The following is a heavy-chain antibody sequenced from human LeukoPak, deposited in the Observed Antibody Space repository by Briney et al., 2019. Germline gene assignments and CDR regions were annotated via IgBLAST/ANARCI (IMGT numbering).Heavy chain of an antibody. V-gene: IGHV3-64*01. CDR1: GFTFSSYA. CDR3: ARGSGGSYSEY. Sequence: GGSLRLSCAASGFTFSSYAMHWVRQAPGKGLEYVSAISSNGGSTYYANSVKGRFTISRDNSKNTLYLQMNSLRAEDTAVYYCARGSGGSYSEYWGQGTLVTVSS. D-gene: IGHD1-26*01. CDR2: ISSNGGST. J-gene: IGHJ4*02.